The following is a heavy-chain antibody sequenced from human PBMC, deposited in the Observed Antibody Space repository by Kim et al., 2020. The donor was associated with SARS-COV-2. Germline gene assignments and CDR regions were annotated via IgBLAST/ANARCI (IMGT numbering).Heavy chain of an antibody. Sequence: SVKVSCKASGGTFSSYAISWVRQAPGQGLEWMGGIIPIFGTANYAQKFQGRVTITADESTSTAYMELSSLRSEDTAVYYCAREGIVVVPAAMPVGDWYFDLWGRGTLVTVSS. CDR1: GGTFSSYA. CDR3: AREGIVVVPAAMPVGDWYFDL. J-gene: IGHJ2*01. V-gene: IGHV1-69*13. D-gene: IGHD2-2*01. CDR2: IIPIFGTA.